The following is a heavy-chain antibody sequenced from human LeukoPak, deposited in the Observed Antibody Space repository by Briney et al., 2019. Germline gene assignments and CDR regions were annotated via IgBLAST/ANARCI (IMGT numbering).Heavy chain of an antibody. V-gene: IGHV3-23*01. CDR1: GFTFSSYA. CDR2: TSASGAGT. J-gene: IGHJ3*02. CDR3: AKDRGDYYDSSGYYSGGFDI. D-gene: IGHD3-22*01. Sequence: GGSLRLSCAASGFTFSSYAMSWVRQAPGKGLEWVSATSASGAGTYYADSVKGRFTVSRDNSKNTLYLQMNSLRAEDTAVYYCAKDRGDYYDSSGYYSGGFDIWGQGTMVTVSS.